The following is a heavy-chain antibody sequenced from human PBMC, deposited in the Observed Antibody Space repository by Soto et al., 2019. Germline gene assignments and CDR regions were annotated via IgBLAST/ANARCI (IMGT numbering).Heavy chain of an antibody. V-gene: IGHV4-39*01. Sequence: QLQESGPGLVKPSETLSLTCTVSGGSIISSNFYWGWIRQPPAKGLEWIGSVEYGRRTYDNPSLKSRVNLTADTSNNQFYLKLTSVTAADTAIYCCARHVRGAENINGFDPWGHGTLVTVSS. D-gene: IGHD3-10*02. CDR2: VEYGRRT. CDR3: ARHVRGAENINGFDP. CDR1: GGSIISSNFY. J-gene: IGHJ5*02.